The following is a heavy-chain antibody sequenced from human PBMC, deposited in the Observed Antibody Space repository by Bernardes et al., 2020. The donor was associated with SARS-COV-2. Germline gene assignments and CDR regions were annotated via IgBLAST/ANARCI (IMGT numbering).Heavy chain of an antibody. J-gene: IGHJ6*02. CDR1: GGSISSSNYY. CDR3: ARHDVMLTGSRYYSYGRDV. V-gene: IGHV4-39*01. CDR2: IYYSGST. D-gene: IGHD3-9*01. Sequence: SETLSLTCTVSGGSISSSNYYWGWIRQPPGKGLEWIGSIYYSGSTYYNPSLKSRVTISVATSKNQFSLQLSSVTAADTAVYYCARHDVMLTGSRYYSYGRDVGGQGTAVTGSS.